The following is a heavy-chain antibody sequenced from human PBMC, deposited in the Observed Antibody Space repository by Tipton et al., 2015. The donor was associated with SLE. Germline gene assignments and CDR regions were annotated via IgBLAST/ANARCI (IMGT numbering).Heavy chain of an antibody. J-gene: IGHJ4*02. Sequence: QLVQSGAEVKKPGESLKISCKGSGYSFTSYWIGWVRQMPGKGLEWMGIIYPGDSDTRYSPSFQGQVTISADKSISTAYLQWSSLKASDTAVYYCAREILYSNSPYYFDYWGQGTLVTVSS. V-gene: IGHV5-51*03. D-gene: IGHD4-11*01. CDR3: AREILYSNSPYYFDY. CDR2: IYPGDSDT. CDR1: GYSFTSYW.